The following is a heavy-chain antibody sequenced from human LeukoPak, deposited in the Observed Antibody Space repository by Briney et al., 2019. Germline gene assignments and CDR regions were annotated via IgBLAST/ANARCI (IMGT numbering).Heavy chain of an antibody. Sequence: GGSLRLSCAASGFNFGSYAMYWVRQSPGKGREWVSGISGSGGSTFYADSVKGRYTISRDNYENTVYLQMNSMRADDTAVYYCAKGDTAMITFWFDPWGQGTLVTVSS. D-gene: IGHD5-18*01. CDR3: AKGDTAMITFWFDP. J-gene: IGHJ5*02. CDR2: ISGSGGST. CDR1: GFNFGSYA. V-gene: IGHV3-23*01.